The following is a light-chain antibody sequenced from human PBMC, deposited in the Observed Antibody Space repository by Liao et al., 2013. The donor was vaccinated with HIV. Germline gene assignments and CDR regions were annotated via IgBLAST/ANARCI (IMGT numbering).Light chain of an antibody. V-gene: IGLV3-1*01. J-gene: IGLJ3*02. CDR3: QAWDSSTGV. CDR2: EDD. Sequence: SYELTQPPSVSVSPGQTASITCSGDQLGNKNICWYQQKPGQSPVLVIYEDDKRPSGIPERFSGSNSGNTATLTISGIQAMDEADYYCQAWDSSTGVFGGGTKLTVL. CDR1: QLGNKN.